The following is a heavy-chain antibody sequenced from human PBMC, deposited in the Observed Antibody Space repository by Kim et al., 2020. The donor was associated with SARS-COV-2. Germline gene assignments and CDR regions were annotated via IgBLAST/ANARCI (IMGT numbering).Heavy chain of an antibody. D-gene: IGHD6-6*01. V-gene: IGHV3-20*01. CDR1: GFTFDDYG. J-gene: IGHJ4*02. CDR2: INWNGGST. Sequence: GGSLRLSCAASGFTFDDYGMSWVRQAPGKGLEWVSGINWNGGSTGYADSVKGRFTISRDNAKNSLYLQMNSLRAEDTALYHCARGAKAYSSSSGFGDFDYWGQGTLVTVSS. CDR3: ARGAKAYSSSSGFGDFDY.